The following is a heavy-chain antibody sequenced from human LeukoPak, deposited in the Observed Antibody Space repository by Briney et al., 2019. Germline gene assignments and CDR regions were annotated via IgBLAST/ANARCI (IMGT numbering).Heavy chain of an antibody. J-gene: IGHJ5*02. V-gene: IGHV3-30*02. CDR1: GFTFSCHA. Sequence: TGGSLRLSCAGSGFTFSCHAMHWVRQAPGKGLEWVAFIRYDGSNKYYADSVKGRFTISRDNSKNTLYLQMNSLRAEDTAAYYCAKDAVRGSGRINWFDTWGQGTLVTVSS. CDR2: IRYDGSNK. CDR3: AKDAVRGSGRINWFDT. D-gene: IGHD3-10*01.